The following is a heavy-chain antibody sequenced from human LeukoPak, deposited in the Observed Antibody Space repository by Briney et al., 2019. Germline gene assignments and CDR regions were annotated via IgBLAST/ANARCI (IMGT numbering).Heavy chain of an antibody. V-gene: IGHV3-23*01. J-gene: IGHJ4*02. Sequence: GGFLRLSCAASGFTFSSYAMSWVRQAPGKGLEWVSAIGGSGDFIYYAEYVKGRFTISRDNSKKMVYLQMNSLRAEDTAVYYCAKAHCSSTSCSRADNWGQGTLVTVSS. CDR3: AKAHCSSTSCSRADN. CDR1: GFTFSSYA. CDR2: IGGSGDFI. D-gene: IGHD2-2*01.